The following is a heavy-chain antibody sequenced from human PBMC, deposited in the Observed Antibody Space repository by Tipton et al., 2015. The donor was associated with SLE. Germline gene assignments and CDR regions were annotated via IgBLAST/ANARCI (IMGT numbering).Heavy chain of an antibody. CDR2: ISSDGSRT. D-gene: IGHD3-10*01. J-gene: IGHJ4*02. V-gene: IGHV3-64*01. CDR3: ASGNTGSDWYLDY. CDR1: GFTFSGYA. Sequence: QLVQSGGGLVQPGGSLRLSCTAAGFTFSGYAMHWVRQAPGKGLEYVSVISSDGSRTYYANSVKGRFTISRGNSKNTLYLQLGSLRPDDMAVYYCASGNTGSDWYLDYWGQGLLVTVSS.